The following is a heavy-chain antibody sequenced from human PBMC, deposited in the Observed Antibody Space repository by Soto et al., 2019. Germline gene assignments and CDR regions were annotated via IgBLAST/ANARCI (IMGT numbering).Heavy chain of an antibody. V-gene: IGHV1-2*02. J-gene: IGHJ4*01. CDR1: GGTFSSCA. D-gene: IGHD1-26*01. CDR3: ARDRTVGAKIGFDY. Sequence: GASVKVSCKTSGGTFSSCAISWVRQAPGQGLEWMGWINPNSGGTNYAQKFQGRVTMTRDTSISTAYMALSMLRSDDTAVYYCARDRTVGAKIGFDYWADGPLETDSS. CDR2: INPNSGGT.